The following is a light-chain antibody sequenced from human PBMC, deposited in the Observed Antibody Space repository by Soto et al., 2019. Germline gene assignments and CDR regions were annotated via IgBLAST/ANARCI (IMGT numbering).Light chain of an antibody. V-gene: IGLV2-11*01. CDR3: SSFTSSITYV. CDR1: RSDVGAYNY. J-gene: IGLJ7*01. CDR2: DVT. Sequence: QSVLTQPRSVSGSLGQSVTISCTGARSDVGAYNYVSWYQRHPGKAPRLILYDVTKRPSGVPARFSGSKSDTTASLTISGLQAEDEADYYCSSFTSSITYVFGTGTQLTVL.